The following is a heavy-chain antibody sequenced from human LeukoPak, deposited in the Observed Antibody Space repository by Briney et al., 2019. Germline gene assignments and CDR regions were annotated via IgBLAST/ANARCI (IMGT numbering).Heavy chain of an antibody. CDR3: GREGSSWSY. CDR2: INPNSGDI. J-gene: IGHJ4*02. V-gene: IGHV1-2*06. D-gene: IGHD6-13*01. Sequence: ASVKVSCKASGYTFTGYYMQWVRQAPGQGLEWMGRINPNSGDIDYAQKFQGRVTMTRDTSISTGYMELSRLTSDDTAVYYCGREGSSWSYWGQGTLVTVPS. CDR1: GYTFTGYY.